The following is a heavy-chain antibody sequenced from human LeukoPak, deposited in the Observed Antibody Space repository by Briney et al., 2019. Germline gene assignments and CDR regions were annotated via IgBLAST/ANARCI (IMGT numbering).Heavy chain of an antibody. CDR2: ISYDGNNK. CDR3: AKDHYDSSGYYFGVDN. CDR1: GFTFSTYA. D-gene: IGHD3-22*01. J-gene: IGHJ4*02. V-gene: IGHV3-30-3*01. Sequence: AGGSLRLSCAASGFTFSTYAMHWVRQAPGKGLEWVAVISYDGNNKYYPNSVKGRFIMSRDNSKNTLYLQMNSLRPEDTGVYYCAKDHYDSSGYYFGVDNWGQGTLVTVSS.